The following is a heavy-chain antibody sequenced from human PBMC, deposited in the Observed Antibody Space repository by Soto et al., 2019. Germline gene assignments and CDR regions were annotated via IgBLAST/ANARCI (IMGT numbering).Heavy chain of an antibody. V-gene: IGHV3-64*01. Sequence: EVQPVESGGGLVQPGGSLRLSCAASGFTFTSYAMHWVRQAPGKGLEYVSAISSNGRSTYYANSVKGRFTISRDNSKNTLYLQMGSLRAEDMAVYYCTRGPLSRGWFDPWGQGTLVTVSS. J-gene: IGHJ5*02. CDR1: GFTFTSYA. CDR2: ISSNGRST. CDR3: TRGPLSRGWFDP.